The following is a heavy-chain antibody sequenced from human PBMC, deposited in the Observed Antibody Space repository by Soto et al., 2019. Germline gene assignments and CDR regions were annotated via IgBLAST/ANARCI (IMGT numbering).Heavy chain of an antibody. CDR1: GFTVSSNY. J-gene: IGHJ5*02. CDR2: ISYSGDTT. D-gene: IGHD3-3*01. CDR3: VLWYYHFWRDHHNVFDP. Sequence: GGSLRLSCAASGFTVSSNYMSWVRQAPGTGLEWVSGISYSGDTTYYADSVKGRFTISRDNSKNTLYLQINSLRAEDTAVYYCVLWYYHFWRDHHNVFDPWGQGTLVTVSS. V-gene: IGHV3-53*01.